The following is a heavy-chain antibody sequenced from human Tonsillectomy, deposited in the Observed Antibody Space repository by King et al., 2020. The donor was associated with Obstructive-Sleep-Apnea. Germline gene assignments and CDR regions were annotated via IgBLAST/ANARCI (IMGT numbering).Heavy chain of an antibody. J-gene: IGHJ6*02. CDR2: ISWNSGRI. CDR1: GFNFDDYA. V-gene: IGHV3-9*01. Sequence: VQLVESGGGLVQPGRSLRLSCAASGFNFDDYAMHWVRQAPGKGLEWVSGISWNSGRIGYADSVKGRFTISRDNAKNSLYRQMNSLRVVDTAFYYCAKDKAANYFYGMDVWGQGTTVTVSS. CDR3: AKDKAANYFYGMDV. D-gene: IGHD2-15*01.